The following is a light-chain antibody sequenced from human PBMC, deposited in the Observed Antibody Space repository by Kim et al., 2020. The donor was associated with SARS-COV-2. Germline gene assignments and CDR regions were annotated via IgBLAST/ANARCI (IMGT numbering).Light chain of an antibody. J-gene: IGKJ3*01. Sequence: PASISCRSSQSLAYSDGNIYLNWFHQRPGQSPRRLIYKVSKRHSGVPDRFSCSGSGTDFTLQISRVEAEDVGVYYCMQGTHWPFTFGPGTKVDIK. CDR1: QSLAYSDGNIY. CDR2: KVS. V-gene: IGKV2-30*01. CDR3: MQGTHWPFT.